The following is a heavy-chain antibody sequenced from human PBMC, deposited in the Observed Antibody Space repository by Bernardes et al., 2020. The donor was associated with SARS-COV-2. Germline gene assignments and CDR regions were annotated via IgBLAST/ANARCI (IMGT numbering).Heavy chain of an antibody. J-gene: IGHJ1*01. CDR1: GGSFSAYY. Sequence: SETLSLTCGFNGGSFSAYYCSWIRQSPGKGLQWIGEINHSGKTKYNPSLKSRVTMSVDTSKKQFSVNLKSLTAADTAVYYCATGRFGEAPFHHWGQGTLVTVSS. V-gene: IGHV4-34*01. D-gene: IGHD3-10*01. CDR2: INHSGKT. CDR3: ATGRFGEAPFHH.